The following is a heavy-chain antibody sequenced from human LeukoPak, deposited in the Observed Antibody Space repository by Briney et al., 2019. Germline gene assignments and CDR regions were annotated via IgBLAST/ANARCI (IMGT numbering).Heavy chain of an antibody. CDR1: GYTFNSYA. Sequence: ASVKVSCKASGYTFNSYALDWVRQAPGQGLEWMGWINTNTGNPTYAQGFTGRFVFSLDTSVSTAYLQISSLKAEDTAVYYCARDPSSGGIWGPGTMVTVSS. V-gene: IGHV7-4-1*02. D-gene: IGHD3-10*01. J-gene: IGHJ3*02. CDR3: ARDPSSGGI. CDR2: INTNTGNP.